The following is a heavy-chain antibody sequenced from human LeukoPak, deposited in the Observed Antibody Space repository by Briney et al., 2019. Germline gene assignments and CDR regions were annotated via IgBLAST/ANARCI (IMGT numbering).Heavy chain of an antibody. CDR3: ARVDCSSGNCYSFDY. Sequence: SWTLPLTCTFSVCIIRSYYWNWIGQPPAKELEWMGYIYYSGSTNCNHSLKSRVTISVDTSKNQCSLKLSSVTAADAAVYYCARVDCSSGNCYSFDYWGQGTLVSVSS. J-gene: IGHJ4*02. D-gene: IGHD2-15*01. V-gene: IGHV4-59*01. CDR2: IYYSGST. CDR1: VCIIRSYY.